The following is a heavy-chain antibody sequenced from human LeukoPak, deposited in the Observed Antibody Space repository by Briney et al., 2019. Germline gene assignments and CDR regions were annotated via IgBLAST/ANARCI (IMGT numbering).Heavy chain of an antibody. CDR1: GGSISTYY. D-gene: IGHD1-26*01. V-gene: IGHV4-59*01. J-gene: IGHJ4*02. CDR3: ARGEWDLLFDY. Sequence: SETLSLTCTVSGGSISTYYWSWIRQPPGKGLEWIGYIYYSGSANYNPSLKSRVTISVDTSKNQFSLKLSSVTAADTAVYYCARGEWDLLFDYWGQGTLVTVSS. CDR2: IYYSGSA.